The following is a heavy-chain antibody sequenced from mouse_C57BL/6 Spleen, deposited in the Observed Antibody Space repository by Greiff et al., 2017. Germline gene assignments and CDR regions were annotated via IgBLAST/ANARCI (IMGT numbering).Heavy chain of an antibody. D-gene: IGHD2-2*01. Sequence: QVQLKQPGAELVKPGASVKMSCKASGYTFTSYWITWVKQRPGQGLEWIGDIYPGSGSTNYNEKFKSKATLTVDTSSSTAYMQLSSLTSEDSAVYYCANYGYDDAMDYWGQGTSVTVSS. CDR2: IYPGSGST. J-gene: IGHJ4*01. CDR3: ANYGYDDAMDY. CDR1: GYTFTSYW. V-gene: IGHV1-55*01.